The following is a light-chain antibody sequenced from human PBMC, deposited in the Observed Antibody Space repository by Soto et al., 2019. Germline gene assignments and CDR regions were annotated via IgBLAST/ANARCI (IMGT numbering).Light chain of an antibody. CDR2: AAS. CDR1: QSISTF. V-gene: IGKV1-39*01. CDR3: QQSYTTPRT. J-gene: IGKJ1*01. Sequence: DIQMTQSPSSLSASLGDRVSVTCRASQSISTFLNWYQQRPGEAPKLLIYAASSLQSGVPSRFSGSGSGADFTLTIGSLLPEDFATYYCQQSYTTPRTFGQGTDVEVK.